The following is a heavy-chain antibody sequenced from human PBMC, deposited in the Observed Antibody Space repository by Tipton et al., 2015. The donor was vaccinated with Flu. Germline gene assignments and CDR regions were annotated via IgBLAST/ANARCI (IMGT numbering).Heavy chain of an antibody. D-gene: IGHD2-15*01. Sequence: QLVQSGAEVKKPGESLRISCEGSGYNFPIYWVAWVRQTPGKGLEWMGVIYPGDSDTRYSPSFQGQVTISADKSTNIAYLEWSSLKASDSAIYFCARGYCSGDICHQYGYWGHGTLVTVSS. CDR1: GYNFPIYW. CDR3: ARGYCSGDICHQYGY. J-gene: IGHJ4*01. V-gene: IGHV5-51*03. CDR2: IYPGDSDT.